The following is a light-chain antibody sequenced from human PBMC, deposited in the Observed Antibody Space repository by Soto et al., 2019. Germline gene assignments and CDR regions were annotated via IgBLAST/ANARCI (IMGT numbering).Light chain of an antibody. CDR3: QQYGSSPGT. CDR2: GAS. V-gene: IGKV3-20*01. J-gene: IGKJ2*02. Sequence: EIVLTQSPGTLSLSPGERATLSCRASQSVSSRSLAWYQQKPGQAPRLLIYGASSRATGIPDRFSDSGSGTDFTLTINRLEPEDFAVYYCQQYGSSPGTFGQGTKLEIK. CDR1: QSVSSRS.